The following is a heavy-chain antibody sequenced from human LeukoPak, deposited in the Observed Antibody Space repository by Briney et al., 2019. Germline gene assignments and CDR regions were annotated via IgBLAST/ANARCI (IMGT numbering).Heavy chain of an antibody. CDR3: ARGRKYCGGACYFYYFDY. J-gene: IGHJ4*02. V-gene: IGHV3-23*01. D-gene: IGHD2-21*02. CDR1: GLTFSNYA. CDR2: ISSTASST. Sequence: GGSLRLSCAASGLTFSNYAMSWVRQAPGKGLEWLSAISSTASSTYYADSVKGRFTVSRDNSDNTVFLQMESLRAEDTAVYYCARGRKYCGGACYFYYFDYWGQGTLVTVSS.